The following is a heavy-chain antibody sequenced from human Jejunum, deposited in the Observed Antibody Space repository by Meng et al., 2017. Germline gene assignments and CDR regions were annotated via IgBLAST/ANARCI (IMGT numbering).Heavy chain of an antibody. CDR3: TRLTRRDCSNGGCYFDY. CDR2: IRSKTNNYAT. Sequence: EVQLVESGGGLVQPGGSLKLSCAASGFTFSASPMHWVRQVSGRGLEWVGRIRSKTNNYATAYAASLKGRFTMSRDDSKNTAFLQMNSLRTEDTAVYYCTRLTRRDCSNGGCYFDYWGRGTQVTVSS. D-gene: IGHD2-8*01. J-gene: IGHJ4*02. V-gene: IGHV3-73*01. CDR1: GFTFSASP.